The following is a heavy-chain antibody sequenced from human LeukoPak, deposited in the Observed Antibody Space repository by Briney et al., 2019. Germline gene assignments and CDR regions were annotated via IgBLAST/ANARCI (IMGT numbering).Heavy chain of an antibody. CDR2: ISSSSSYI. CDR3: ARDHLADILTGYSLNYYYYGMDV. Sequence: GGSLRLSCAAFGFTFSSYSMNWVRQAPGKGLEWVSSISSSSSYIYYADSVKGRFTISRDNAKNSLCLQMNSLRAEDTAVYYCARDHLADILTGYSLNYYYYGMDVWGKGTTVTVSS. CDR1: GFTFSSYS. V-gene: IGHV3-21*01. J-gene: IGHJ6*04. D-gene: IGHD3-9*01.